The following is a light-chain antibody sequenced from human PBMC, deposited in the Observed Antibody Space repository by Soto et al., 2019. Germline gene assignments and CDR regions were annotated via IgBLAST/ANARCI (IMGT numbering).Light chain of an antibody. CDR1: SSNIGRNY. CDR3: ATWDDSLGGPV. V-gene: IGLV1-47*01. Sequence: QSVLTQTLSVSGTPGQRVNISSSGSSSNIGRNYVYWYHQFPGTAPKLLIYRDNERPSGVPDRFSGSKSGTSASLAISGLRSGDQADYHCATWDDSLGGPVFGGGTKVTVL. CDR2: RDN. J-gene: IGLJ2*01.